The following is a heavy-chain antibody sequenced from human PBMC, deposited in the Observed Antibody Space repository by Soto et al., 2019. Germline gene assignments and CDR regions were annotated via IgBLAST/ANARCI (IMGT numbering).Heavy chain of an antibody. CDR1: GDSINSSNW. CDR2: IYHSGTI. D-gene: IGHD2-8*02. Sequence: QVQLQESGPGLVKPSGTLSLTCAVSGDSINSSNWWSWVRQPPGKGLEGIGEIYHSGTINYNPSLKSRISISLDKSKHQFSLKLNSVTAADTAVYFCASSKRPTVLVDYWGQGALVTVSS. J-gene: IGHJ4*02. CDR3: ASSKRPTVLVDY. V-gene: IGHV4-4*02.